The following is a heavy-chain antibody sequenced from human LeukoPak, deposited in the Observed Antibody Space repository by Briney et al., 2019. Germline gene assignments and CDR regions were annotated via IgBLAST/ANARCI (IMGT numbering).Heavy chain of an antibody. CDR3: ARTYYEILTGYYSYFDY. CDR2: INPRGGST. D-gene: IGHD3-9*01. Sequence: ASVKVSCKASGYSFTSNYMHWVRQAPGQGLEWMGKINPRGGSTTYAQKFQGRVTMTRDTSTSTVCMELSSLRSEDTAVYYCARTYYEILTGYYSYFDYWGQGTLVTVSS. J-gene: IGHJ4*02. CDR1: GYSFTSNY. V-gene: IGHV1-46*01.